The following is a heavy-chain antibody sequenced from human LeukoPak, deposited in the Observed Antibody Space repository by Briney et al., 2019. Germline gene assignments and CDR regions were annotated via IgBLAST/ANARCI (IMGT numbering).Heavy chain of an antibody. Sequence: SETLSLTCTVSGGSIADTSYYWGWIRQSPGKGLEWIGRIYYSGKTYYNPSLTSRVTISVDTSKNQISLTLTSVTAADTSLYYCARHKQASSGWFISLDPWGQGTLVLVSS. CDR3: ARHKQASSGWFISLDP. J-gene: IGHJ5*02. CDR2: IYYSGKT. D-gene: IGHD6-19*01. V-gene: IGHV4-39*01. CDR1: GGSIADTSYY.